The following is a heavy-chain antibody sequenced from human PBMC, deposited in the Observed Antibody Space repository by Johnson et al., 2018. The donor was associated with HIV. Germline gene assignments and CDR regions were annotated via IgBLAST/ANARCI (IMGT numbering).Heavy chain of an antibody. V-gene: IGHV3-7*01. D-gene: IGHD3-22*01. Sequence: VQLVESGGGVVQPGRSLRLSCAASGFTFSSYWMSWVRQAPGKGLEWVANIKQDGSEKYYVDSVKGRFTISRDNAKNSLYLQMNSLRDEDTAVYYCAREAGYYDSSGYSDAFDIWGQGTMVTVSS. CDR3: AREAGYYDSSGYSDAFDI. CDR1: GFTFSSYW. J-gene: IGHJ3*02. CDR2: IKQDGSEK.